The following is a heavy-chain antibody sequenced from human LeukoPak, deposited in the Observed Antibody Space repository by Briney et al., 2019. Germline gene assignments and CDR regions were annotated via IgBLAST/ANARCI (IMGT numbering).Heavy chain of an antibody. Sequence: GGSLRLSCAASGFTFKKYRMNWVRQVPGKGLVWVSRINTDGDYTSYADSVKGRFTISRDNAKNTLYLQMNSLRAEDTAVYYCAGGFGGFWGQGTLVTVSS. D-gene: IGHD4-23*01. CDR1: GFTFKKYR. J-gene: IGHJ4*02. V-gene: IGHV3-74*01. CDR2: INTDGDYT. CDR3: AGGFGGF.